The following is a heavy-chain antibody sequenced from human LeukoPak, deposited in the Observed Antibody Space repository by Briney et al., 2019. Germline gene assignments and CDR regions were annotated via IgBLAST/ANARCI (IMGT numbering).Heavy chain of an antibody. CDR3: ATFTTSSGCGY. Sequence: PGESLKISCKGTGYSFTSYWIGWVRQMPGKGLEWMGIIYPGDSDTRYSPSFQGQVAISADKSISTAYLQWSSLKASDSAMYYCATFTTSSGCGYWGQGTLVTVSS. J-gene: IGHJ4*02. CDR2: IYPGDSDT. CDR1: GYSFTSYW. D-gene: IGHD6-6*01. V-gene: IGHV5-51*01.